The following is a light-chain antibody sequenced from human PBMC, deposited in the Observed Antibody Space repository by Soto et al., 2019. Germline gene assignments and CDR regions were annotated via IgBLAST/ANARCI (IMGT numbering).Light chain of an antibody. CDR1: ISNIGTNY. CDR2: RDN. V-gene: IGLV1-47*01. Sequence: QPVLTQPPSVSGTPGQRVTISCSGGISNIGTNYVHWFQQLPGTAPKVLSNRDNQRPSGVPDRFSGSKSGTSASLAISGLXSEXXXXXXXAAWDDTVRSYVFGTGTKLTVL. J-gene: IGLJ1*01. CDR3: AAWDDTVRSYV.